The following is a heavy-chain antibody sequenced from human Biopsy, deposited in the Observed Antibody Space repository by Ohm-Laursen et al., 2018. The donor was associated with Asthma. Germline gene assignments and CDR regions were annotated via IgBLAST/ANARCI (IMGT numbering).Heavy chain of an antibody. D-gene: IGHD4-17*01. V-gene: IGHV1-24*01. CDR1: GYSLTDLS. CDR2: HDHEEGET. Sequence: SVKVSCKISGYSLTDLSMHWVRQAPGQGLEWMGGHDHEEGETVNARRFQGRVTMAEDTSTDTAYMELSSLSSDDTAVYYCASDFPKDYVRYNFQFWGQGTLVTVSS. J-gene: IGHJ4*02. CDR3: ASDFPKDYVRYNFQF.